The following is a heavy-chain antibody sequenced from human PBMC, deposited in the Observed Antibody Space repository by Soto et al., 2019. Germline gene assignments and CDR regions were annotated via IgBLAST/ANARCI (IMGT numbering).Heavy chain of an antibody. V-gene: IGHV1-46*01. CDR3: VRDNSQNYGTPAASSWFHP. CDR2: ITPSGDRT. D-gene: IGHD2-15*01. Sequence: ASVKVSCKASGFSFSDYFMHWVRQAPGQGLEWMGLITPSGDRTAYAQKFQGRVTITRDTSTSTVYMDLRSLRYEDTAVYYCVRDNSQNYGTPAASSWFHPWGQGTPVTVPQ. CDR1: GFSFSDYF. J-gene: IGHJ5*02.